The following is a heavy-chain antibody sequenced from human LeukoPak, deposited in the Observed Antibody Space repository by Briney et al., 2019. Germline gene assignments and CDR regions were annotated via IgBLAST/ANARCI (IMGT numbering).Heavy chain of an antibody. Sequence: PGRSLRLSCAASGFTFDDYAMHWVRQAPGKGLEWVSGISWNSGSIGYADSVKGRFTISRDNAKNSLYLQMNSLRAEDTALYYCAKRGSYYYGSGSFGWFDPWGQGTLVTVSS. J-gene: IGHJ5*02. D-gene: IGHD3-10*01. CDR2: ISWNSGSI. CDR3: AKRGSYYYGSGSFGWFDP. V-gene: IGHV3-9*01. CDR1: GFTFDDYA.